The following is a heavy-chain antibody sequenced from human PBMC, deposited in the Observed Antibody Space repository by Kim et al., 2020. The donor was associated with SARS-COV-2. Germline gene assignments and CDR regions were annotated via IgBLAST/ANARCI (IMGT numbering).Heavy chain of an antibody. CDR3: ARRTIEQGAVSDALDI. V-gene: IGHV4-39*01. Sequence: SETLSLTCTVSGGSISSGSYYWGWIRQPPGKGLEWIGSIYYRGSTYYNPSLKSRVTISVDTSKNQFSLKLTSVTATDTAVYYCARRTIEQGAVSDALDI. J-gene: IGHJ3*02. CDR2: IYYRGST. CDR1: GGSISSGSYY. D-gene: IGHD2-2*01.